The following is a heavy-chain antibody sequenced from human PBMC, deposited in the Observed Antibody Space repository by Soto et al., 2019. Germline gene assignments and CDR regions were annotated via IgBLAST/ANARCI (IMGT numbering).Heavy chain of an antibody. D-gene: IGHD3-10*01. CDR1: GFTLSSFG. CDR2: ISYDGSKQ. V-gene: IGHV3-30*18. CDR3: VKDRGNYFGSGTSTTFYNALDV. J-gene: IGHJ6*02. Sequence: GSLRLSCVASGFTLSSFGMHWVCQAPGKGLEWVAVISYDGSKQYYADSVKGRFTVSRDNSKNTLYLQVNSLRTEDTAVYSCVKDRGNYFGSGTSTTFYNALDVWGRGTTVTVSS.